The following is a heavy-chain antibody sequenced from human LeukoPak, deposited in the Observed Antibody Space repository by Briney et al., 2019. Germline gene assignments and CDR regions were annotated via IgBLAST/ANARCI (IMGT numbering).Heavy chain of an antibody. CDR3: ANIPPSWRYSGSYNWIFDS. D-gene: IGHD1-26*01. J-gene: IGHJ4*02. CDR1: GFTFSNFG. CDR2: IRYDGTNK. V-gene: IGHV3-30*02. Sequence: QPGGSLRLSCAASGFTFSNFGMNWVRQAPGKGLEWVAFIRYDGTNKYYVDSVKGRFTISRDNSKNTLYLQMNSLRAEDTAVYYCANIPPSWRYSGSYNWIFDSWGQGTLVTVSS.